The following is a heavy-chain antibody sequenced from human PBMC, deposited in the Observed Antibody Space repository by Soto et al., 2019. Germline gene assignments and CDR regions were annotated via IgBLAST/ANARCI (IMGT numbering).Heavy chain of an antibody. CDR1: GGSISSYY. D-gene: IGHD3-3*01. CDR3: ARDLEGYYFDY. CDR2: IYYSGST. V-gene: IGHV4-59*01. Sequence: SETLSLTCTVSGGSISSYYWSWIRQPPGKGLEWIGYIYYSGSTNYNPSLKSRVTISVDTSKNQFSLKLSSATAADTAVYYCARDLEGYYFDYWGQGTLVTVSS. J-gene: IGHJ4*02.